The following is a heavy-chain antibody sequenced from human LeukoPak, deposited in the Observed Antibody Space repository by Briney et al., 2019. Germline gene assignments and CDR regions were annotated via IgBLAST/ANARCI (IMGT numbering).Heavy chain of an antibody. V-gene: IGHV4-34*01. J-gene: IGHJ3*02. CDR3: ARTYIVVVPAAPDAFDI. D-gene: IGHD2-2*01. CDR2: INHSGST. Sequence: SETLSLTCAVYGGSFSGYYWSWIRQPPGKGLEWIGEINHSGSTYYNPSLKSRVTISVDTSKNQFSLKLSSVTAADTAVYYCARTYIVVVPAAPDAFDIWGQGTMVTVSS. CDR1: GGSFSGYY.